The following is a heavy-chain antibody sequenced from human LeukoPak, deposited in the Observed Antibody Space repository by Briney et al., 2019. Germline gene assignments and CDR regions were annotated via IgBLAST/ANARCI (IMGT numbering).Heavy chain of an antibody. CDR3: ARAVEYSYGNWFDP. CDR1: GYTFTSYG. D-gene: IGHD5-18*01. J-gene: IGHJ5*02. Sequence: ASVKVSCKASGYTFTSYGISWVRQAPGQGLEWMGWINAYNGNTNYAQKLQGRATMTTDTSTSTAYMELRSLRSDDTAVYYCARAVEYSYGNWFDPWGQGTLVTVSS. V-gene: IGHV1-18*01. CDR2: INAYNGNT.